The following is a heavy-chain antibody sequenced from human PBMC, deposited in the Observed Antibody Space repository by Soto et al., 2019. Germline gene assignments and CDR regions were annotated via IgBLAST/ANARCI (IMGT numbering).Heavy chain of an antibody. V-gene: IGHV3-23*01. CDR1: GLTFSLYA. Sequence: EVQLLESGGGLVQPGGSLRLSCAASGLTFSLYAMTWVRQAPGKGLAWVSAISGSGSSTYYADSVKGRFTTPRDNSKNTLFLQMDSIRAEDTAVYYCAKDPGYSTYYGIDVWGQGTTVTVSS. CDR3: AKDPGYSTYYGIDV. J-gene: IGHJ6*02. D-gene: IGHD4-4*01. CDR2: ISGSGSST.